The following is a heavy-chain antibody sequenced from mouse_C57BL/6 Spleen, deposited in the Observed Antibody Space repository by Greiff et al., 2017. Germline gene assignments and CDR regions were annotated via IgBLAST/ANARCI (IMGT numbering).Heavy chain of an antibody. J-gene: IGHJ2*01. D-gene: IGHD4-1*01. CDR1: GYTFTDYY. Sequence: VQLKESGPVLVKPGASVKMSCKASGYTFTDYYMNWVKQSHGKSLEWIGVINPYNGGTSYNQKFKGKATLTVDKSSSTAYMELNSLTSEDSAVYYCARGGAGTGYFDYWGQGTTLTVSS. CDR2: INPYNGGT. V-gene: IGHV1-19*01. CDR3: ARGGAGTGYFDY.